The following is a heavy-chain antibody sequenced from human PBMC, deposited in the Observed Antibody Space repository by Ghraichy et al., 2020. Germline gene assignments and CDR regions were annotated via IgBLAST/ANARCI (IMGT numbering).Heavy chain of an antibody. Sequence: SETLSLTCAVYGGSFSGYYWSWIRQPPGKGLEWIGEINHSGSTNYNPSLKSRVTISVDTSKNQFSLKLSSVTAADTAVYYCARFSNGSSGGMDVWGQGTTVTVSS. V-gene: IGHV4-34*01. CDR3: ARFSNGSSGGMDV. CDR2: INHSGST. D-gene: IGHD6-6*01. CDR1: GGSFSGYY. J-gene: IGHJ6*02.